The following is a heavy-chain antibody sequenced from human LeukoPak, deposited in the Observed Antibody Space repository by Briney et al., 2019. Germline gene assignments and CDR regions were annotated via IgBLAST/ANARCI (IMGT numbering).Heavy chain of an antibody. CDR3: ARENYADLFDY. V-gene: IGHV3-48*01. CDR2: ISSSSSTI. CDR1: GFTFSNYN. J-gene: IGHJ4*02. D-gene: IGHD4-17*01. Sequence: PEGSLRLSCAASGFTFSNYNMNWVRQAPGKGLECISFISSSSSTIYYADSVKGRFTISRDNAKNSLFLQMSSLRAEDTAVYYCARENYADLFDYWGQGTLVTVSS.